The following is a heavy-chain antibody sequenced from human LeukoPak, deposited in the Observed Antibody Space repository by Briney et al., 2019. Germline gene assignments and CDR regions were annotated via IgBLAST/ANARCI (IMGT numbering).Heavy chain of an antibody. D-gene: IGHD2/OR15-2a*01. V-gene: IGHV4-38-2*02. Sequence: PSETLSLTCTVSGYSISSGFHWGWIRQPPGKGLEWIGSVYHSGNTYFNPSLRSRVTISVDTFKNQFSLKLSSVTAADTAVYYCARDLVYFHSYYETGWELGAFDIWGQGTMVTVSS. CDR2: VYHSGNT. CDR1: GYSISSGFH. J-gene: IGHJ3*02. CDR3: ARDLVYFHSYYETGWELGAFDI.